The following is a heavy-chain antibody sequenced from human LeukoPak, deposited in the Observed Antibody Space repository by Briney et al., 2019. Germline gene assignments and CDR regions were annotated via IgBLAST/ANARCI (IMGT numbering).Heavy chain of an antibody. CDR2: ISGSGGST. V-gene: IGHV3-23*01. J-gene: IGHJ6*02. D-gene: IGHD2/OR15-2a*01. CDR1: GFTFSSYA. CDR3: ASLQNVPSYYYYYVMDV. Sequence: GSLRLSCAASGFTFSSYAMSWVRQAPGKGLEWVSSISGSGGSTNPADSVKGRFTISRDNAKNTLFLQMNSLRAEDTAVYYCASLQNVPSYYYYYVMDVWGQGTTVTVSS.